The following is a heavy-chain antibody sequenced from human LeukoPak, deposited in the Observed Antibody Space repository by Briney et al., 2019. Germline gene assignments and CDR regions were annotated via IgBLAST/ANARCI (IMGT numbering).Heavy chain of an antibody. CDR2: IYYSGST. CDR1: GGSISSSSYY. V-gene: IGHV4-39*07. J-gene: IGHJ3*02. CDR3: ARLQPRGAFDI. Sequence: PSETLSLTCTVSGGSISSSSYYWGWIRQPPGKGLEWIGSIYYSGSTYYNPSLKSRVTISVDTSKNQFSLKLSSVTAADTAVYYCARLQPRGAFDIWGQGTMVTVSS.